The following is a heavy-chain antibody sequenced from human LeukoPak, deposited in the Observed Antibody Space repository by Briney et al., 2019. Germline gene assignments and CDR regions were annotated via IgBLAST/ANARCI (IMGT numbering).Heavy chain of an antibody. Sequence: SETLSLTCTVSGGSISSYYWSWIRQPPGKGLEWIGYIYYSGSTNYNPSLKSRVTISVDTSKNQFSLKLSSVTAADTAVCYCARVPYYDFWSGYFPTYYFDYWGQGTLVTVSS. CDR1: GGSISSYY. CDR3: ARVPYYDFWSGYFPTYYFDY. J-gene: IGHJ4*02. CDR2: IYYSGST. D-gene: IGHD3-3*01. V-gene: IGHV4-59*01.